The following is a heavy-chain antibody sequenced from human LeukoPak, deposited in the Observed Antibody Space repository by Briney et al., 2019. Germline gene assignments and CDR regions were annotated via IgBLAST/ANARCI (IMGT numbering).Heavy chain of an antibody. D-gene: IGHD1-1*01. J-gene: IGHJ4*02. V-gene: IGHV3-43*01. CDR1: GFTFDDYP. Sequence: SGGSLRLSCAASGFTFDDYPMHWVRQAPGKGLEWVSLISWDGTSTYYADSVKGRFTISRDNSKNTLYLQMNSLRAEDTAVYYCAKTGNPPTGDYWGQGTLVSVSS. CDR3: AKTGNPPTGDY. CDR2: ISWDGTST.